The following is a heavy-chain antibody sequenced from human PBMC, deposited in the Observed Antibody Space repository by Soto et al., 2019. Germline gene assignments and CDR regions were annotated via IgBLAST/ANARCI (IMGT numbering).Heavy chain of an antibody. V-gene: IGHV2-5*02. CDR3: AHSSGYPTWFDY. D-gene: IGHD1-1*01. J-gene: IGHJ4*02. Sequence: QITLKESGPTLVKPTQTLTLTCTSSGFSLSTSGVGVGWIRQPPGKALEWLALIYWDADKRYSPSLKSRLTTTKDTSKNQVVLTMTNMDPVDTATYYCAHSSGYPTWFDYWGQGTLVTVSS. CDR2: IYWDADK. CDR1: GFSLSTSGVG.